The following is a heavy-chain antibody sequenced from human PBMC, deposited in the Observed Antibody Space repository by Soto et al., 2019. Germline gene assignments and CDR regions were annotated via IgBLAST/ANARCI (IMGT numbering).Heavy chain of an antibody. Sequence: PGGSLRLACAASGFTFSAYSMNWVRQAPGKGLEWVSFIGSTGSVTHYADSVMGRSTISRDNARNSLYLQMNSLRAEDTAVYHCARSRPDSGPPYGLASSGQRTIVTVS. CDR2: IGSTGSVT. D-gene: IGHD3-10*01. CDR3: ARSRPDSGPPYGLAS. V-gene: IGHV3-48*04. CDR1: GFTFSAYS. J-gene: IGHJ3*02.